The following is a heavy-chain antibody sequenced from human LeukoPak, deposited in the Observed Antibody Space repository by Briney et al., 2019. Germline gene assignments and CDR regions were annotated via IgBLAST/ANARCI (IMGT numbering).Heavy chain of an antibody. D-gene: IGHD6-19*01. CDR2: IIPIFGTA. CDR1: GGTFSSYA. V-gene: IGHV1-69*05. Sequence: WASVKVSCKASGGTFSSYAISGVRQAPGQGLEWMGGIIPIFGTANYAQKFQGRVTITTDESTSTAYMELSSLRSEDTAVYYCARDRAGYSSGWYDYWGQGTLVTVSS. CDR3: ARDRAGYSSGWYDY. J-gene: IGHJ4*02.